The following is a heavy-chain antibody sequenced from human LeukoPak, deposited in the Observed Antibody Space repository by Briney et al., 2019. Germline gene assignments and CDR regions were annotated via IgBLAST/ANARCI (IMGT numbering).Heavy chain of an antibody. V-gene: IGHV4-59*01. D-gene: IGHD1-26*01. CDR1: GGSISSYY. CDR2: IYYSGST. Sequence: PSETLSLTCTVSGGSISSYYWSWIRQPPGKGLEWIGYIYYSGSTNYNPSLKSRVTISVDTSKNQFSLKLSSVTAADTAVYYCARVGRELPYYFDYWGQGTLVTVSS. J-gene: IGHJ4*02. CDR3: ARVGRELPYYFDY.